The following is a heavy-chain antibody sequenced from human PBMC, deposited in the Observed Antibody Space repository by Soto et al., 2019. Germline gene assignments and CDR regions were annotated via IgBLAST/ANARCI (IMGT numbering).Heavy chain of an antibody. CDR3: AREEPSLGSGSYLPHFDY. CDR1: GFTFSDYY. D-gene: IGHD3-10*01. V-gene: IGHV3-11*01. J-gene: IGHJ4*02. Sequence: PGGSLRLSCAASGFTFSDYYMSWIRQAPGKGLEWVSYISSSGSTIHYADSVKGRFTISRDNAKNSLYLQMNSLRAEDTAVYYCAREEPSLGSGSYLPHFDYWGQGTLVTVSS. CDR2: ISSSGSTI.